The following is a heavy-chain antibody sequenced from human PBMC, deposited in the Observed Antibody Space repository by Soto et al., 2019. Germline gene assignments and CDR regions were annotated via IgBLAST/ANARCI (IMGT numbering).Heavy chain of an antibody. Sequence: QVQLVQSGAEVKMPGASVTLSCKASGYNFAIYYIHWVRQAPGQGLEWMAMFNAGAGSATYAQQFQGRVSMTRDTSTSTIYMELSGLNSDDTAVYYCAREGTGLDLWGQGTLVTVSS. J-gene: IGHJ5*02. CDR1: GYNFAIYY. V-gene: IGHV1-46*01. CDR3: AREGTGLDL. D-gene: IGHD3-10*01. CDR2: FNAGAGSA.